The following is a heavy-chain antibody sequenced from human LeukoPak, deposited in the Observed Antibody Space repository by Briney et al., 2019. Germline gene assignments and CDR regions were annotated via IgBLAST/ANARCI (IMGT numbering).Heavy chain of an antibody. V-gene: IGHV3-23*01. CDR1: GFTFSSYA. J-gene: IGHJ4*02. Sequence: GGSLRLSCAASGFTFSSYAMSWVRQAPGKGLEWVSAISGSGGSTYYADSVMGRFSISRDNSKNALYLQMNSLRAEDTAVYYCARVLYGSGSYSPYFDYWGQGTLVTVSS. D-gene: IGHD3-10*01. CDR2: ISGSGGST. CDR3: ARVLYGSGSYSPYFDY.